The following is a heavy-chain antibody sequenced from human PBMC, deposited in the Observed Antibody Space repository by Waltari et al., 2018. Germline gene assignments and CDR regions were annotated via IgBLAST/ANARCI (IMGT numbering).Heavy chain of an antibody. J-gene: IGHJ3*02. CDR3: ARDSVPAGGTFGVFDI. CDR2: ISCNSGNT. CDR1: GYTFSDFG. D-gene: IGHD6-13*01. V-gene: IGHV1-18*01. Sequence: QVPLVQSGAEVKKPGASVKVSCTASGYTFSDFGISWVRQAPGQGLEWMGWISCNSGNTNFAQKIQGRVTMTTDTHTSTAYMELRSLTSDDTAVYYCARDSVPAGGTFGVFDIWGQGTMVTVSS.